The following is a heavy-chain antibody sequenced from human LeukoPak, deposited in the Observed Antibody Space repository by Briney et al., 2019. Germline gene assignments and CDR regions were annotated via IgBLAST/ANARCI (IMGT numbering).Heavy chain of an antibody. CDR3: ARGDPHADL. CDR1: GFAFSTYE. J-gene: IGHJ5*02. Sequence: VGSLRLSCAASGFAFSTYEMSCVRQAPGKGLEWIADITISGHTKNYADSVKGRFTISRDNARSSLYLQMNSLRVEDTGVFYCARGDPHADLWGQGTLVTVSS. CDR2: ITISGHTK. V-gene: IGHV3-48*03.